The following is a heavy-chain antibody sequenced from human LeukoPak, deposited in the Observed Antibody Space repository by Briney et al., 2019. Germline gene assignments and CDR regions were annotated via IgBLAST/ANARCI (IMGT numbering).Heavy chain of an antibody. J-gene: IGHJ6*03. CDR3: ARGYSQWLVVSPYYMDV. V-gene: IGHV4-34*01. CDR1: GGSFSGYY. CDR2: INHSGST. D-gene: IGHD6-19*01. Sequence: SETLSLTCAVYGGSFSGYYWSWIRQPPGKGLEWIGEINHSGSTNHNPSLKSRVTISVDTSKNQFSLKLSSVTAADTAVYYCARGYSQWLVVSPYYMDVWGKGTTVTVSS.